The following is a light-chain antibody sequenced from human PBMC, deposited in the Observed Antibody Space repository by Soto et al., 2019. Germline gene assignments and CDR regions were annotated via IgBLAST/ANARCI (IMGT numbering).Light chain of an antibody. CDR2: DVT. CDR3: SSYRRGSTHV. Sequence: QSALTQPASVSGSPGQSITVSCTGTSSDVGGYNYVSWYQQHPGKAPRLMIYDVTNRPSGVSDRFSGSKSGNTASLTISGLQAEDEADYYCSSYRRGSTHVFGTGTKVTVL. J-gene: IGLJ1*01. CDR1: SSDVGGYNY. V-gene: IGLV2-14*03.